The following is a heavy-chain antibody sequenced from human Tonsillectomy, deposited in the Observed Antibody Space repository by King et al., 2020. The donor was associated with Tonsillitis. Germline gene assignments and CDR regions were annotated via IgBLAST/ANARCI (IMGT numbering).Heavy chain of an antibody. J-gene: IGHJ4*02. CDR3: AKAWYNSGWCVGFDY. D-gene: IGHD6-19*01. CDR2: ISWNSTSI. Sequence: QLVQSGGGLVQPGRSLRLSCEASGFTFDDFAMHWVRQGPGKGLEWVAGISWNSTSINYADSVKGRFTISRDNAKNSLYLQMNSLRAEDTAFYYCAKAWYNSGWCVGFDYWGQGTLAT. CDR1: GFTFDDFA. V-gene: IGHV3-9*01.